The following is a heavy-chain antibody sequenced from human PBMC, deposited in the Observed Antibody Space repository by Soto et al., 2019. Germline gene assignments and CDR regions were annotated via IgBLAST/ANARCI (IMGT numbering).Heavy chain of an antibody. CDR2: INASGGST. D-gene: IGHD4-17*01. J-gene: IGHJ4*02. Sequence: EGALRLSYAASGFTFSTYAKTWVRQVPEKRLEWVTAINASGGSTYYADSVKGRFTISRDNSKNKLYLQMNSLRVEDSAVYYFANVEFPYDYRDLFSYSSQGSLDTVSA. V-gene: IGHV3-23*01. CDR1: GFTFSTYA. CDR3: ANVEFPYDYRDLFSY.